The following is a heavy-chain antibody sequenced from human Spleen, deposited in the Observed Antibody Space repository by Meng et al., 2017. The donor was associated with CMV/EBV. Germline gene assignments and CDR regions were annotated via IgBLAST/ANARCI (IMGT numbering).Heavy chain of an antibody. CDR1: GFTFSNYG. V-gene: IGHV3-33*01. CDR2: IWYDGSKK. D-gene: IGHD3-3*01. J-gene: IGHJ4*02. CDR3: ARALDYDFWSGSFDY. Sequence: GGSLRLSCAASGFTFSNYGMHWVRQPPGKGLEWVAVIWYDGSKKYYADSVKGRFTISRDNSKNTLYLQMNSLRAEDTAVYYCARALDYDFWSGSFDYWGQGTLVTVSS.